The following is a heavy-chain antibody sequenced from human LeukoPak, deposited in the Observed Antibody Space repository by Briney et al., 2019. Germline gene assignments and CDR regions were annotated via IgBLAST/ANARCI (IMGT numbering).Heavy chain of an antibody. CDR1: GFTFSSYG. CDR3: AKEGAYFGSGSYIGHYMDV. J-gene: IGHJ6*03. CDR2: IRYDGSNK. V-gene: IGHV3-30*02. Sequence: GGSLRLSCAASGFTFSSYGMHWVRQAPGKGLEWVAFIRYDGSNKYYADSVKGRFTISRDNSKNTLSLQMNSLRVEDAAVYYCAKEGAYFGSGSYIGHYMDVWGKGTTDTVSS. D-gene: IGHD3-10*01.